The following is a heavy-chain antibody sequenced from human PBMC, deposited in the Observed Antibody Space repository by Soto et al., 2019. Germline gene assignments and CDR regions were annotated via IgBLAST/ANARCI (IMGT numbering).Heavy chain of an antibody. V-gene: IGHV4-34*01. CDR2: INHVGGT. J-gene: IGHJ5*02. D-gene: IGHD3-16*01. Sequence: SETLSLTCAVYGGFLIESYWTLIRHAPVKGLEWIVEINHVGGTNYNPSLKSRVTMSVDTSQNQFSLRLISVTAADTAMYFCVRIRYQLPSSVLWLDPWGQGTPVTVSS. CDR1: GGFLIESY. CDR3: VRIRYQLPSSVLWLDP.